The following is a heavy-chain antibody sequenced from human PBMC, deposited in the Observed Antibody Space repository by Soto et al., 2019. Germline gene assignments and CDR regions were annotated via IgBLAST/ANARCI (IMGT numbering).Heavy chain of an antibody. D-gene: IGHD6-13*01. J-gene: IGHJ4*02. CDR1: GFTFHNAL. Sequence: GGSLRLSCAASGFTFHNALMSWVRQAPGKGLEWLGRIKSNTDGGTTDYAAPVKDRFTISRDDSRNTLYLEMNSLKSEDTAVYYCTTGLATAVYYFDCWGRGTLVTVSS. CDR2: IKSNTDGGTT. V-gene: IGHV3-15*01. CDR3: TTGLATAVYYFDC.